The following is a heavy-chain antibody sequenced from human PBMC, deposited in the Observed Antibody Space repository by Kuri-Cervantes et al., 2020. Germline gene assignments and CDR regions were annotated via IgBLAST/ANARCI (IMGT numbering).Heavy chain of an antibody. J-gene: IGHJ4*02. CDR1: GGSISSSSYY. CDR3: ARGRLYYYGSGTLDY. Sequence: GSLRLPCTVSGGSISSSSYYWGWIRQPPGKGLEWIGSIYYSGSTYYNPSLKSRVTISVDTSKNQFSLKLSSVTAADTAVYYCARGRLYYYGSGTLDYWGQGTLVTVSS. D-gene: IGHD3-10*01. V-gene: IGHV4-39*01. CDR2: IYYSGST.